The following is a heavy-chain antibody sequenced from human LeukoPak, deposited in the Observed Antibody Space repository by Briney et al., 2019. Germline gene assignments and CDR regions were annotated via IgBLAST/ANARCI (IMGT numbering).Heavy chain of an antibody. Sequence: GASVKVSCKTSGYSFNIYEINWVRQATGQGLEWMGWVNPNSGDTDYAQKFQGRLTMTRNTSISIAYMELSGLRLEDTAVYYCSRGPRFDPWGQGTQVTVSS. CDR3: SRGPRFDP. V-gene: IGHV1-8*01. CDR1: GYSFNIYE. CDR2: VNPNSGDT. J-gene: IGHJ5*02.